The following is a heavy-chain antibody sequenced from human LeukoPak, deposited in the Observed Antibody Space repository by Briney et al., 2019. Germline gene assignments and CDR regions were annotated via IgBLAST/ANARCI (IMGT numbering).Heavy chain of an antibody. V-gene: IGHV4-30-2*01. J-gene: IGHJ5*02. D-gene: IGHD2-15*01. CDR1: GGSISSGSYY. Sequence: SQTLSLTCTVSGGSISSGSYYWSWIRQPPGKGLEWIGYIYHSGSTYYNPSLKSRVTISVDRSKNQFSLKLSSVTAADTAVYYCARGRKGVVVVVAATGRYNWFDPWGQGTLVTVSS. CDR3: ARGRKGVVVVVAATGRYNWFDP. CDR2: IYHSGST.